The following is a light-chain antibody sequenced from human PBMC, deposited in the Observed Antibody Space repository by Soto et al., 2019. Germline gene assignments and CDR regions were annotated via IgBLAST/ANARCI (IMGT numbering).Light chain of an antibody. V-gene: IGKV3-11*02. Sequence: EIVLTQSPATLSLSPGDKATLSCRASPSVSSYLAWYQQKPGQAPRLLMYDASIRATGIPARFSGTGSERDFTPTITSLEPEDVAVYYCQQRSNWPWTFGQGTKVEIK. CDR2: DAS. J-gene: IGKJ1*01. CDR1: PSVSSY. CDR3: QQRSNWPWT.